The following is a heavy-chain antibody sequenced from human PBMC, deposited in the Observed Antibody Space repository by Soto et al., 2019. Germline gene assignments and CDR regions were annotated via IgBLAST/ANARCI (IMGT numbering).Heavy chain of an antibody. J-gene: IGHJ5*02. Sequence: QVQLVQSGAEVKKPGASVKVSCKASGYTFISYYIHWMRQAPGQGLVWMGTNNPRGGSATYAKSLQCRATMTVSTSTTTVYTELSSLRSEDTAVYYCACASPSSSILRWVHPWGQGAPGSVSS. CDR3: ACASPSSSILRWVHP. D-gene: IGHD2-2*01. CDR2: NNPRGGSA. V-gene: IGHV1-46*04. CDR1: GYTFISYY.